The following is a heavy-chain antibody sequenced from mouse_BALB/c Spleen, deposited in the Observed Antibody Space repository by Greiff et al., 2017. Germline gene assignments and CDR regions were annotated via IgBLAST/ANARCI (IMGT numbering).Heavy chain of an antibody. CDR3: ARGALNWDY. CDR1: GYSITSGYY. CDR2: ISYDGSN. J-gene: IGHJ2*01. Sequence: DVQLQESGPGLVKPSQSLSLTCSVTGYSITSGYYWNWIRQFPGNKLEWMGYISYDGSNNYNPSLKNRISITRDTSKNQFFLKLNSVTTEDTATYYCARGALNWDYWGQGTTLTVSS. V-gene: IGHV3-6*02. D-gene: IGHD4-1*02.